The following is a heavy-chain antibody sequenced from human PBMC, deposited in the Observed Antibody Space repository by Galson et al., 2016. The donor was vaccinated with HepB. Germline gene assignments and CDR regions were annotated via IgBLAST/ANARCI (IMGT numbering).Heavy chain of an antibody. J-gene: IGHJ4*02. CDR3: ARSSGVVAAIFLAY. V-gene: IGHV1-46*01. Sequence: SVKVSCKASGYAFTNYFMHWVRQAPGQGLAWMGMINPSGGSRSYAQKFQGRVTMTRDTSTTTVYMELSSLRSEDTAVYYCARSSGVVAAIFLAYWGQGTLVTVSS. CDR1: GYAFTNYF. D-gene: IGHD2-15*01. CDR2: INPSGGSR.